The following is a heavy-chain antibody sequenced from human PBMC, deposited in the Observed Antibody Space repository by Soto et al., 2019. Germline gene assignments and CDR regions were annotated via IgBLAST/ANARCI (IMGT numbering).Heavy chain of an antibody. V-gene: IGHV3-30-3*01. D-gene: IGHD6-13*01. J-gene: IGHJ5*02. Sequence: VGPKRLSYTAAGFTFSDYARRWIRQAPGKGLEWVAVISYDGSNKYYADSVKGRFTISRDNSKNTLYLQMNSLRAEDTAVYYCARGGRPVYSSSWYSGPWGQGTLVTVSS. CDR1: GFTFSDYA. CDR2: ISYDGSNK. CDR3: ARGGRPVYSSSWYSGP.